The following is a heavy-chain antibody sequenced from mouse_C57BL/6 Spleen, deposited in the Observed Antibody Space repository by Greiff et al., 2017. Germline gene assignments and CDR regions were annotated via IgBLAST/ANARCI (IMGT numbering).Heavy chain of an antibody. V-gene: IGHV1-39*01. CDR2: INPNYGTT. D-gene: IGHD1-1*01. Sequence: VQLKESGPELVKPGASVKISCKASGYSFTDYNMNWVKQSHGKSLEWIGVINPNYGTTSYNQKFKGKATLTIDQSSSTAYMQLNSLTSEDSAVYYCLASYYYGSRYFDYWGQGTTLTVSS. CDR1: GYSFTDYN. J-gene: IGHJ2*01. CDR3: LASYYYGSRYFDY.